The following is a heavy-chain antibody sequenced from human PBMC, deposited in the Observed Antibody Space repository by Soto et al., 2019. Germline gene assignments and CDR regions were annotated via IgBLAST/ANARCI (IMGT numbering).Heavy chain of an antibody. V-gene: IGHV4-30-2*01. J-gene: IGHJ5*02. CDR2: MYHTGPT. CDR1: GGSINSGRYS. CDR3: ARGINYYDSSGDSWFDP. Sequence: QLQLQESGSGLVKPSQTLSLTCTVSGGSINSGRYSWTWIRQPPGEGREWIGHMYHTGPTYYNPSLKSRVTMSVDTSKNQFSLKLSSVTAADTAMYYCARGINYYDSSGDSWFDPWGQGTLVTVS. D-gene: IGHD3-22*01.